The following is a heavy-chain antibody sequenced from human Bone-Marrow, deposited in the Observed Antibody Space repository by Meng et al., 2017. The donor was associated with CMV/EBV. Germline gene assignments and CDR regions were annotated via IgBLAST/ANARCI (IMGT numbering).Heavy chain of an antibody. CDR2: ISSGSPI. J-gene: IGHJ4*02. V-gene: IGHV3-69-1*01. CDR3: ARDQDYGDIPDFDY. CDR1: GFTFSDYY. Sequence: GESLKISCAASGFTFSDYYMSWIRQAPGKGLEWVSFISSGSPIYCADSVKGRFTISRDNAENSLNLQMNSLRAEDTAVYYCARDQDYGDIPDFDYWGQGTLVTVSS. D-gene: IGHD4-17*01.